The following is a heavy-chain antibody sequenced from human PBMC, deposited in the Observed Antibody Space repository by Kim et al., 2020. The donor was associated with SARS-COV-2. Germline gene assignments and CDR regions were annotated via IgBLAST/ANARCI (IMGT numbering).Heavy chain of an antibody. CDR2: INEDGSVF. V-gene: IGHV3-7*01. Sequence: GGSLRLSCTASGFTFSNFWMKWMRQAPGKGLEWVADINEDGSVFYYVGSVEGRFTVSRENDKNSLYLQMNSLRAEDTAVYYCARLSRGGACDYSWRQGTLVTVSS. CDR1: GFTFSNFW. D-gene: IGHD2-21*01. CDR3: ARLSRGGACDYS. J-gene: IGHJ4*02.